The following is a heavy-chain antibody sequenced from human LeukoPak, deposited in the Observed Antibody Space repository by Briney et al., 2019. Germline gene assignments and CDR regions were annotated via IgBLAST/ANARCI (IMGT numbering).Heavy chain of an antibody. Sequence: GRPLRLSCAASGFILTDYGMHWVRQAPGKGRDWVAFMSYDGGNKYYAESVKGRFTIFRDNSKNTLYLQMNTLRAEDRAVYYCAQVGRNYGDYNGWFDPWGQGTLVTVSS. J-gene: IGHJ5*02. CDR1: GFILTDYG. CDR3: AQVGRNYGDYNGWFDP. CDR2: MSYDGGNK. D-gene: IGHD4-17*01. V-gene: IGHV3-30*18.